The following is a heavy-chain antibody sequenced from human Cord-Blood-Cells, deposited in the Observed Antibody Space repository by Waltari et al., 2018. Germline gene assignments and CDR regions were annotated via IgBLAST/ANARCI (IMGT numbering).Heavy chain of an antibody. V-gene: IGHV4-34*01. Sequence: QVQLQQWGAGLLKPSETLSLTCAVYGGSFSGYYWSWIRQPPGKGLEWIGEINHSGSTNYNPSLKSRVTISVDTSKNQFSLKLSSVTAADTAVYYCSYDSSGYYYYWGQGTLVTVSS. CDR3: SYDSSGYYYY. J-gene: IGHJ4*02. CDR1: GGSFSGYY. D-gene: IGHD3-22*01. CDR2: INHSGST.